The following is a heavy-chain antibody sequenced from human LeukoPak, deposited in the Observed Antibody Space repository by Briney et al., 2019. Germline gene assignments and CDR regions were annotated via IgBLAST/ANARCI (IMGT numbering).Heavy chain of an antibody. CDR1: GDSISSGGYS. CDR3: ARGGGWGNWNDAVDY. CDR2: IHNSGST. J-gene: IGHJ4*02. Sequence: PSQTLSLTCAVSGDSISSGGYSWSWIRQPPGKGLEWIGYIHNSGSTKYNPSLKSPVSISVDTSKNQFSLKVNSVTAADTAVYYCARGGGWGNWNDAVDYWGQGTLVTVSS. V-gene: IGHV4-30-4*07. D-gene: IGHD1-1*01.